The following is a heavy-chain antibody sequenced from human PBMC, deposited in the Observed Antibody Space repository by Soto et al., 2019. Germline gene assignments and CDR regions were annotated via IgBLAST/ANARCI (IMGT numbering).Heavy chain of an antibody. D-gene: IGHD3-22*01. CDR3: AKCASSGYYDPNWFDP. Sequence: EVQLLESGGGLVQPGGSLRLSCAASGFTFSSYAMSWVRQAPGKGLEWVSAISGSGGSTYYADSVKGRFTISRDNSKNTLYLQMNSLRAEDTAVYYCAKCASSGYYDPNWFDPWGQGTMVTVSS. V-gene: IGHV3-23*01. J-gene: IGHJ5*02. CDR1: GFTFSSYA. CDR2: ISGSGGST.